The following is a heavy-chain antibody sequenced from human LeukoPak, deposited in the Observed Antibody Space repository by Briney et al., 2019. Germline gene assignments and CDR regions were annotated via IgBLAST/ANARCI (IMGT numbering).Heavy chain of an antibody. J-gene: IGHJ6*03. Sequence: SETLSLTCAVYGGSFSGYYWSWIRQPPGKGLEWIGEINHSGSTNYNPSLKSRVTISVDTSKNQFSLKLSSVTAADTAVYYCARRRAPYYDFWTGWSYYYYMDVWGKGTTVTVSS. V-gene: IGHV4-34*01. CDR3: ARRRAPYYDFWTGWSYYYYMDV. CDR1: GGSFSGYY. CDR2: INHSGST. D-gene: IGHD3-3*01.